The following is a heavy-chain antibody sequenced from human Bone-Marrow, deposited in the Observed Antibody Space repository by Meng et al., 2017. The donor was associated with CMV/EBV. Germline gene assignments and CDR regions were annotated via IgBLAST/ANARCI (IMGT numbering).Heavy chain of an antibody. CDR1: GYSFTSYW. J-gene: IGHJ3*02. CDR3: ARRAVGGNSGPYDAFDI. CDR2: IYPGDSDT. Sequence: GGSLRLSCKGSGYSFTSYWIGWVRQMPGKGLEWMGIIYPGDSDTRYSPSFQGQVTISADQSISTAYLQWSSLKASDTAMYYCARRAVGGNSGPYDAFDICGQGTMVTVSS. D-gene: IGHD4-23*01. V-gene: IGHV5-51*01.